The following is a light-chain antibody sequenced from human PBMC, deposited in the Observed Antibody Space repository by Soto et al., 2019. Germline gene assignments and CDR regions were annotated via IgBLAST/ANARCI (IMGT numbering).Light chain of an antibody. CDR3: QQYSDWPRT. CDR2: GTS. J-gene: IGKJ1*01. V-gene: IGKV3-15*01. CDR1: QSVSAN. Sequence: EILMMQSPATLPVSPGERATLSCRASQSVSANLAWYQHKPGQAPRLLIYGTSTRATGIPARFSGSGSGTHFILSISSLQSEDFAIYYCQQYSDWPRTFGQGTKVEIK.